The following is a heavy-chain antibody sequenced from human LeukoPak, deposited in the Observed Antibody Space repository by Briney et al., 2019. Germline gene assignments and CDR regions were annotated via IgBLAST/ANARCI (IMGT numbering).Heavy chain of an antibody. J-gene: IGHJ1*01. Sequence: KPSETLSLTCTVSGGSISSGGYYWSWIRQAPGKGLEWIGYIYHSGSTYYNPSLKSRVTISVDRSKNHFSLKLSSVTAADTAVYYCARVYSSGSRAFQHWGQGTLVTVSS. V-gene: IGHV4-30-2*01. D-gene: IGHD6-19*01. CDR2: IYHSGST. CDR3: ARVYSSGSRAFQH. CDR1: GGSISSGGYY.